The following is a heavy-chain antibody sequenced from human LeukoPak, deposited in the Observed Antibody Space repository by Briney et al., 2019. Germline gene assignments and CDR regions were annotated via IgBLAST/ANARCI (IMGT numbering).Heavy chain of an antibody. CDR3: AREDVSYDYPTDY. CDR2: INTDGSST. D-gene: IGHD3-16*01. J-gene: IGHJ4*02. CDR1: GFTFSSYW. Sequence: GGSLRLSCAASGFTFSSYWVHWVRHAPGKGLVWVSRINTDGSSTSYADSVKGRFTISRDNAKNTLYLQMNSLRAEDTAVYYCAREDVSYDYPTDYWGQGTLVTVSS. V-gene: IGHV3-74*01.